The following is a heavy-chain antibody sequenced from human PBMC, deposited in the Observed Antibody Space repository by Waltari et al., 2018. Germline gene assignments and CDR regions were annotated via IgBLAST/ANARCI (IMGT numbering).Heavy chain of an antibody. CDR1: GFYFRGFD. V-gene: IGHV3-30-3*01. CDR3: AARDGDWNDY. CDR2: ISGDGNNK. D-gene: IGHD1-1*01. J-gene: IGHJ4*02. Sequence: QVQLVQSGGGGVVHPGRSLNLSCAASGFYFRGFDMHWRRQAPGKGLEWVAVISGDGNNKKYTDSVKGRFTISRDNSKNTLYVQMDSLTTEDTAVYFCAARDGDWNDYWGQGIMVTVSS.